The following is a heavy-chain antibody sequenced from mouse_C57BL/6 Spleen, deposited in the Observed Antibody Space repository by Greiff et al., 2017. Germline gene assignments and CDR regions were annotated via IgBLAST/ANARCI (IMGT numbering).Heavy chain of an antibody. Sequence: VQLQQSGAELVKPGASVKISCKASGYAFSSYWMNWVKQRPGKGLEWIGQIYPGDGDTNYNGKFKGKATLTADKSSSTAYMQLSSLTSEDSAVYFCARGGYEYDWFAYWGQGTLVTVSA. D-gene: IGHD2-4*01. CDR1: GYAFSSYW. CDR3: ARGGYEYDWFAY. J-gene: IGHJ3*01. V-gene: IGHV1-80*01. CDR2: IYPGDGDT.